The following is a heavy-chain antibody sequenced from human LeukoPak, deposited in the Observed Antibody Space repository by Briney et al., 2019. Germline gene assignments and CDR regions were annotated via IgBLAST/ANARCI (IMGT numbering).Heavy chain of an antibody. CDR1: GFTFSNYN. D-gene: IGHD5-24*01. Sequence: GGSLRLSCAASGFTFSNYNVNWVRQAPGKGLEWVSYISTSSSSSYIYYADSVKGRFTISRDNAKNSLYLQMNSLRAEDTAVYYCARDLFRDGYNVGFDYWGQGTLVTVSS. V-gene: IGHV3-21*05. J-gene: IGHJ4*02. CDR3: ARDLFRDGYNVGFDY. CDR2: ISTSSSSSYI.